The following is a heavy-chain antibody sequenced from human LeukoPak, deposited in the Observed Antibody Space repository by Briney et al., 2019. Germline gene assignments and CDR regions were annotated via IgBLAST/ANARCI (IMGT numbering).Heavy chain of an antibody. Sequence: SQTLSLTCTVSGGSISSGDYYWSWIRQPPGKGLEWIGYIYYSGSTYYNPSLKSRVTISVDTSKNQFSLKLSSVTAADTAVYYCARILKRYSGYDLGRKINNWFDPWGQGTLVTVSS. CDR2: IYYSGST. J-gene: IGHJ5*02. CDR1: GGSISSGDYY. CDR3: ARILKRYSGYDLGRKINNWFDP. D-gene: IGHD5-12*01. V-gene: IGHV4-30-4*01.